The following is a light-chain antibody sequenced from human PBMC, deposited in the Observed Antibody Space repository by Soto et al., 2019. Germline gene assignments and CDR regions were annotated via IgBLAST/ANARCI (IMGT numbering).Light chain of an antibody. V-gene: IGKV1-12*01. CDR2: AAS. CDR3: QPANSFPLT. J-gene: IGKJ4*01. Sequence: DLQMPQSPSAVSSSVGDRVTITCRASQCISSWLAWYQQKPGKAPKLLIYAASSLQSGVPSRFSGSGSGTDFTLTISSLQPEDFATYYCQPANSFPLTFGGGTKVEIK. CDR1: QCISSW.